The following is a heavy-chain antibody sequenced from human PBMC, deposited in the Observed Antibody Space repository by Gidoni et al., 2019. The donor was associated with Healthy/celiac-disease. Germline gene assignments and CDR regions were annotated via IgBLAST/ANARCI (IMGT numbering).Heavy chain of an antibody. CDR2: IKSKTDGGTT. CDR3: TTDKTVVVAATRLYYFDY. V-gene: IGHV3-15*01. Sequence: EVQLVESGGGLVKPGGSLRLSCAASGFTFSNAWMSWVRQAPGQGLEWVGRIKSKTDGGTTDYAAPVKGRFTISRDDSKNTLYLQMNSLKTEDTAVYYCTTDKTVVVAATRLYYFDYWGQGTLVTVSS. J-gene: IGHJ4*02. CDR1: GFTFSNAW. D-gene: IGHD2-15*01.